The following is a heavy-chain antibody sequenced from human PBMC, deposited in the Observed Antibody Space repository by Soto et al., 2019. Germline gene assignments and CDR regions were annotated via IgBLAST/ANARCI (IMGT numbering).Heavy chain of an antibody. CDR3: ARSLLLWFGESDYFDY. J-gene: IGHJ4*02. CDR1: GGSFSGYY. V-gene: IGHV4-34*01. Sequence: QVQLQQWGAGLLKPSETLSLTRAVYGGSFSGYYWSWIRQPPGKGLEWIGEISHSGSTNYNPSLKSRVTISIDTSKNQFSLKLSSVTAADTAVYYCARSLLLWFGESDYFDYWGQGTLVTVSS. D-gene: IGHD3-10*01. CDR2: ISHSGST.